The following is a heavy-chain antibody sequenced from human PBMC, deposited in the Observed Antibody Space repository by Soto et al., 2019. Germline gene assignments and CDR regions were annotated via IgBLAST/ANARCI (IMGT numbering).Heavy chain of an antibody. CDR1: GGSIISGGYY. V-gene: IGHV4-31*03. J-gene: IGHJ3*02. Sequence: TLXLTCTVSGGSIISGGYYWSWIRQHPGKGLEWIGYIYYSGSTYYNPSLKSRVTISVDTSKNQLSLKLSSVTAADTAVYYCARGGYYFLNDAFDIRGQGTMVTV. CDR3: ARGGYYFLNDAFDI. D-gene: IGHD3-22*01. CDR2: IYYSGST.